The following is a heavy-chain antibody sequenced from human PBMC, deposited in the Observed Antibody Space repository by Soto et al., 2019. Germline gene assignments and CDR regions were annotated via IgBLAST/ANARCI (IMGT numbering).Heavy chain of an antibody. Sequence: SGPTLVNPTQTLTLTCTFSGFSLSTSGVGVGWIRQPPGKALEWLALIYWNDDKHYNPSLKRRLTITKETSKNQVVLTMTNMDPVDTATYYCANSISVQAARSYGMDVWGQGTTVTVSS. CDR1: GFSLSTSGVG. CDR2: IYWNDDK. D-gene: IGHD6-6*01. CDR3: ANSISVQAARSYGMDV. V-gene: IGHV2-5*01. J-gene: IGHJ6*02.